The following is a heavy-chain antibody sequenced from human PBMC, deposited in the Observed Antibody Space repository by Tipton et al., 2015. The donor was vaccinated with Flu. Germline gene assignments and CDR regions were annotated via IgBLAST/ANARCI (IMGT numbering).Heavy chain of an antibody. D-gene: IGHD6-13*01. J-gene: IGHJ3*02. CDR1: GFTFSSYE. CDR3: AKDLPSCGSSSCGMGPDAFDI. CDR2: ISSSGSTI. Sequence: SLRLSCAASGFTFSSYEMNWVRQAPGKGLEWVSYISSSGSTIYYADSVKGRFTISRDNSKNTLYLQMNSLRAEDTAVYYCAKDLPSCGSSSCGMGPDAFDIWGQGTMVTVSS. V-gene: IGHV3-48*03.